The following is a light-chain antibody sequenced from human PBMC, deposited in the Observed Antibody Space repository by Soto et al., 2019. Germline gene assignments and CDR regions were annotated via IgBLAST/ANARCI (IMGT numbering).Light chain of an antibody. CDR1: QTVRNNY. V-gene: IGKV3-20*01. CDR3: QQYGSSPLT. CDR2: DAS. Sequence: FVLTQSPGTLSSSPGERATLSCRASQTVRNNYLAWYQQKPGQAPRLLIYDASSRATGIPDRFSGSGSGTDFTLTISRLEPEDFAVYFCQQYGSSPLTFGGGTKVDIK. J-gene: IGKJ4*01.